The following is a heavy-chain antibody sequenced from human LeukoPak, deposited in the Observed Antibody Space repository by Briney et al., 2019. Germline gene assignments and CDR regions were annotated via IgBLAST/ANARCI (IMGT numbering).Heavy chain of an antibody. CDR1: GFTFSSYW. CDR2: INSDGSST. D-gene: IGHD4-17*01. J-gene: IGHJ4*02. CDR3: ARANDYGDYGIDY. V-gene: IGHV3-74*01. Sequence: GGSLRLSCAASGFTFSSYWMHWVRHAPGKGLVWVSRINSDGSSTSYADSVKGRFTISRDNAKNTLYLQMNSLRAEDTAVYYCARANDYGDYGIDYWGQGTLVTVSS.